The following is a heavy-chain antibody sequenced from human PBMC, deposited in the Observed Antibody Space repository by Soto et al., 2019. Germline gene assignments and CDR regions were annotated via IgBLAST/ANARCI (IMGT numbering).Heavy chain of an antibody. CDR1: GGSISSHY. D-gene: IGHD3-10*01. CDR2: IYYSGST. CDR3: ARCATYYYSFWPPPDYYYYGMDV. J-gene: IGHJ6*02. Sequence: PSETXSLTCTVSGGSISSHYWSWIRQPPGKGLEWIGYIYYSGSTNYNPSHKSRVTISVDTSKNQFSLKLSSVTAADLSVYYCARCATYYYSFWPPPDYYYYGMDVWGQGTTVTVSS. V-gene: IGHV4-59*11.